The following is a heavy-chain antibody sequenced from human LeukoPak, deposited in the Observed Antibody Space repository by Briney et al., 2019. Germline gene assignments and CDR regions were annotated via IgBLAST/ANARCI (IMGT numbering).Heavy chain of an antibody. CDR2: MNPSSGDT. V-gene: IGHV1-8*01. J-gene: IGHJ4*02. CDR3: ARPSTTYYSDSSGYYLFDY. Sequence: ASVKVSCKASGYTFTSYDINWVRQATGQGLEWMGWMNPSSGDTGYAQKFQGRVTMTRNTSISTAYMELSSLRSEDTAVYYCARPSTTYYSDSSGYYLFDYWGQGTLVTVSS. D-gene: IGHD3-22*01. CDR1: GYTFTSYD.